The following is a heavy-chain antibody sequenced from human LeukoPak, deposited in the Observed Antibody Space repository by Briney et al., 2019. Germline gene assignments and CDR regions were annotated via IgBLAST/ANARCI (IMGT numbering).Heavy chain of an antibody. V-gene: IGHV3-23*01. J-gene: IGHJ4*02. CDR1: GFTFNTYA. CDR3: VRDRSYGAFDY. Sequence: GGSLKLSCAASGFTFNTYAMNWVRQAPGRGLEGVSAISDSAGTTYYADSVKGRFTISRDNAKNSLYLQMNSLRAEDTAFYHCVRDRSYGAFDYWGQGTLVTVSS. D-gene: IGHD5-18*01. CDR2: ISDSAGTT.